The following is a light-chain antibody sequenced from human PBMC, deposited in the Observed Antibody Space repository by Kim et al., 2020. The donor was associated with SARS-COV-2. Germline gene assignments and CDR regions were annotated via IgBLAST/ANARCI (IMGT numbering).Light chain of an antibody. V-gene: IGLV3-9*01. CDR3: QVWDSRGV. CDR2: RDS. CDR1: NIGSKN. Sequence: VSGALGQTARITWGGNNIGSKNVHWYQQKPGQAPVLVIYRDSNRPSGIPERFSGANSGNTATLTISRAQAGDEADYYCQVWDSRGVFGGGTQLTVL. J-gene: IGLJ3*02.